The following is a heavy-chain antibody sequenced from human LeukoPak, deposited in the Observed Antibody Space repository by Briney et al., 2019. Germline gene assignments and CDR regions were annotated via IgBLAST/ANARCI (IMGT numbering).Heavy chain of an antibody. D-gene: IGHD3-3*01. Sequence: GASVKVSCKASGYTFNAYHLHWVRQVPGRGPEWLGWINIYSGDTKYSQKFEGRVSMTRDTSVTTAYMDLYSLTSDDTAVYYCARDRLRLRFLQWTKPDNWFDSWGQGTLVTVSS. V-gene: IGHV1-2*02. CDR2: INIYSGDT. J-gene: IGHJ5*01. CDR1: GYTFNAYH. CDR3: ARDRLRLRFLQWTKPDNWFDS.